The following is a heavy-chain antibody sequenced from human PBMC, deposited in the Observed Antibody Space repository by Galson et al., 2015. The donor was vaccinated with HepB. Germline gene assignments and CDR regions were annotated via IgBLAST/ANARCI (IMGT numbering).Heavy chain of an antibody. D-gene: IGHD3-16*01. V-gene: IGHV3-48*04. CDR2: ISGTTISI. J-gene: IGHJ4*02. CDR1: GFTFSSYN. CDR3: ASWVGVGPDY. Sequence: SLRLSCAASGFTFSSYNMNWVRQAPGRGPEWVSYISGTTISIYYADSVKGRFTISRDNAKNSLYLQMNSLRVEDTAVYYCASWVGVGPDYWGQGTPVTVSS.